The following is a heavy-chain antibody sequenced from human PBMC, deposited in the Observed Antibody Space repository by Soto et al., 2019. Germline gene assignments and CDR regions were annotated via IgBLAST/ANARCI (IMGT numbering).Heavy chain of an antibody. CDR2: INTSGGRT. V-gene: IGHV1-46*03. D-gene: IGHD4-17*01. Sequence: QVQLVQSGAEVKKPAASVKVSCKASGYNFTSYYMHWVRQAPGQGLEWVGIINTSGGRTSYAQKSRVRVTMVRDTSTSTVDLELSSKRSEDRAGYYCARAQQDGDYSASGYWGQGTLVTVS. CDR3: ARAQQDGDYSASGY. J-gene: IGHJ4*02. CDR1: GYNFTSYY.